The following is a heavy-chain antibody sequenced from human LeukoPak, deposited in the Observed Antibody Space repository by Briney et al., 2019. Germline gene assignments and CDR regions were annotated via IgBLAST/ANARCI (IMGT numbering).Heavy chain of an antibody. J-gene: IGHJ4*02. Sequence: SETLSLTCAVYGGSFSGYYWSWIRQPPGKGLEWIGEINHSGSTNYNPSLKSRVTISVDTSKNQFSLKLSSVTAADTAVYYCARGRLGSSGPSDWGQGTLATVSS. CDR1: GGSFSGYY. CDR3: ARGRLGSSGPSD. CDR2: INHSGST. D-gene: IGHD3-22*01. V-gene: IGHV4-34*01.